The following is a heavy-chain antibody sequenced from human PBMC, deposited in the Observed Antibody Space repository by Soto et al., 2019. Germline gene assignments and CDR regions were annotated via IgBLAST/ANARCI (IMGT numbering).Heavy chain of an antibody. CDR2: ISYDGSNK. D-gene: IGHD3-3*01. V-gene: IGHV3-30*18. CDR1: GFTFNSYG. J-gene: IGHJ6*02. CDR3: AKGQEWLLYRYYYYGMDV. Sequence: QVQLVEAGGGVVQPGRSLRLSCAASGFTFNSYGMHWVRQAPGKGLEWVAVISYDGSNKYYADSVKGRFTISRDNSKNTLYLQMNSLRAEDTAVYYCAKGQEWLLYRYYYYGMDVWGQGTTVTVSS.